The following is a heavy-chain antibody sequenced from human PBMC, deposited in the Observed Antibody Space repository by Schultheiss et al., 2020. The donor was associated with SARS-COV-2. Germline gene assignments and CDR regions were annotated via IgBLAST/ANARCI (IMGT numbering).Heavy chain of an antibody. CDR3: ARDTGYDNYYYYGMDV. D-gene: IGHD5-12*01. CDR1: GFTFSSYW. V-gene: IGHV3-35*01. J-gene: IGHJ6*02. CDR2: VSWNGSRT. Sequence: GGSLRLSCAASGFTFSSYWMSWVRQAPGKGLEWVSGVSWNGSRTHYADSVKGRFIISRDNSRNTLYLQTNSLRAEDTAVYYCARDTGYDNYYYYGMDVWGQGTTVTGS.